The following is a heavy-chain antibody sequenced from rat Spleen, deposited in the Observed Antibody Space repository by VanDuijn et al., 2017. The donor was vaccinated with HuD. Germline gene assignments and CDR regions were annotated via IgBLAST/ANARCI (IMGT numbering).Heavy chain of an antibody. J-gene: IGHJ2*01. CDR3: AKRGWYYFDY. V-gene: IGHV5-25*01. CDR1: GFTFSSFV. CDR2: ITSGGSNT. Sequence: EVQLVESGGDSVQPGRSLKLSCAASGFTFSSFVMAWVRQAPKKGLEWVASITSGGSNTYYPDSVKGRFTISRDNAKSTLYLQMDSLRSEDTATYYCAKRGWYYFDYWGQGVMVTVSS.